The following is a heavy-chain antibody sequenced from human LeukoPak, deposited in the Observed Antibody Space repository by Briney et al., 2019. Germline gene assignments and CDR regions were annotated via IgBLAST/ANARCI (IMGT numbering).Heavy chain of an antibody. V-gene: IGHV1-69*06. CDR2: IIPIFGTA. Sequence: ASVKVSCKASRGTFSSYAISWVRQAPGQGLEWMGRIIPIFGTANYAQKFQGRVTITADKSTSTAYMELSSLRSEDTAVYYCQTSHYYYMDVWGKGTTVTVSS. CDR1: RGTFSSYA. J-gene: IGHJ6*03. CDR3: QTSHYYYMDV.